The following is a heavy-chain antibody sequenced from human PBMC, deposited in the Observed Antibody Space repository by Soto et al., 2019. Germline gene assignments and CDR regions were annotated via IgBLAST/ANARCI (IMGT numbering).Heavy chain of an antibody. D-gene: IGHD5-18*01. CDR3: ARAAMVTQAVDY. V-gene: IGHV4-31*03. Sequence: SETLSLTCTVSGGSISSGGYYWSWIRQHPGKGLEWIGYIYYSGSTYYNPSLKSRVTISVDTSKNQFSLKLSSVTAADTAVYYCARAAMVTQAVDYWGQGTLVTVSS. CDR1: GGSISSGGYY. CDR2: IYYSGST. J-gene: IGHJ4*02.